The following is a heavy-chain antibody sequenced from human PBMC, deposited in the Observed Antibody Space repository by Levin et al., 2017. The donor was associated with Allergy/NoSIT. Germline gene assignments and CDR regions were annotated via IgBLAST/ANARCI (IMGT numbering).Heavy chain of an antibody. J-gene: IGHJ6*03. Sequence: GGSLRLSCAASGFTFSSYSMNWVRQAPGKGLEWVSSISSSSSYIYYADSVQGRFTISRDNAKNSLYLQMNSLRAEDTAVYYCARDHRIAAAGNLYYYYMDVWGKGTTVTVSS. D-gene: IGHD6-13*01. V-gene: IGHV3-21*01. CDR2: ISSSSSYI. CDR3: ARDHRIAAAGNLYYYYMDV. CDR1: GFTFSSYS.